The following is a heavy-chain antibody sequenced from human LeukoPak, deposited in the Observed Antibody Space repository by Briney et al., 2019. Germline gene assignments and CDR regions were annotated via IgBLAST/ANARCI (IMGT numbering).Heavy chain of an antibody. CDR1: GYTLTELS. D-gene: IGHD2-2*02. Sequence: ASVKVSCKVSGYTLTELSMHWVRQAPGKGLEWMGGFDPEDGETIYAQKFQGRVTITADESTSTAYMELSSLRSEDTAVYYCAREPPNCSSTSCYSVGAFDIWGQGTMVTVSS. CDR2: FDPEDGET. V-gene: IGHV1-24*01. J-gene: IGHJ3*02. CDR3: AREPPNCSSTSCYSVGAFDI.